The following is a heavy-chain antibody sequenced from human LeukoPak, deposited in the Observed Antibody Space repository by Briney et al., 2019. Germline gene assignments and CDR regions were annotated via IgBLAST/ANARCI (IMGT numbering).Heavy chain of an antibody. V-gene: IGHV1-2*04. Sequence: ASVKVSCKASGGTFSSYAISWVRQAPGQGLEWMGWINPNSGGTNYAQKFQGWVTMTRDTSISTAYMELSRLRSDDTAVYYCARDGMTTVTRYGMDVWGQGTTVTVSS. CDR3: ARDGMTTVTRYGMDV. CDR2: INPNSGGT. J-gene: IGHJ6*02. CDR1: GGTFSSYA. D-gene: IGHD4-17*01.